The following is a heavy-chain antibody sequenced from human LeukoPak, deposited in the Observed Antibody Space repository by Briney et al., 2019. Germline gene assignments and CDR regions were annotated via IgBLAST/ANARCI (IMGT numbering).Heavy chain of an antibody. CDR1: GGSFSGYY. J-gene: IGHJ5*02. V-gene: IGHV4-34*01. Sequence: SETLSLTCAVYGGSFSGYYWSWIRQPPGKGLEWVGHIYSSGSTNYNPSLKSRVTISIDTSKSQFFLKLTSVTAADTAVYYCARRTDHWGQGTLVTVSS. CDR3: ARRTDH. CDR2: IYSSGST.